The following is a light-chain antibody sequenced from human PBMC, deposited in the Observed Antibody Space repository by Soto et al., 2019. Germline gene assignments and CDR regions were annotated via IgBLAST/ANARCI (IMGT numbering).Light chain of an antibody. Sequence: DIQMTQSPSSLSASVGDRVTITCRASQGIANYLAWYQQKPGKVPKLLVYAASTLHSGAPSRFSGSGSGTDFTLTISSLQPADVATYYCQNYNSAPRTFGQGTKVEIK. CDR3: QNYNSAPRT. CDR2: AAS. V-gene: IGKV1-27*01. J-gene: IGKJ1*01. CDR1: QGIANY.